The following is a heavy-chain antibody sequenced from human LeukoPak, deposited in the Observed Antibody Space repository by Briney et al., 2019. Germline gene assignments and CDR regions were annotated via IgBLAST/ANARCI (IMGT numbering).Heavy chain of an antibody. V-gene: IGHV4-4*07. CDR2: IYTSGST. CDR3: ARQGAGYYDSSGYYGVGYAFDI. Sequence: SETLSLTCTVSGGSISSYYWSWIRQPAGKGLEWIGRIYTSGSTNYNPSLKSRVTMSVDTSKNQFSLKLSSVTAADTAVYYCARQGAGYYDSSGYYGVGYAFDIWGQGTMVTVSS. D-gene: IGHD3-22*01. CDR1: GGSISSYY. J-gene: IGHJ3*02.